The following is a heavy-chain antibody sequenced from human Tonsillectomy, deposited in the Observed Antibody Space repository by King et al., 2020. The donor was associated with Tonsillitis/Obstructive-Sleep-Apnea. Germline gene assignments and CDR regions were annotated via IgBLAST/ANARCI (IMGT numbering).Heavy chain of an antibody. CDR1: GFTFDDYA. CDR2: ISWNSATI. V-gene: IGHV3-9*01. D-gene: IGHD3-3*01. CDR3: GKDKARFLEWWGTHSVDY. J-gene: IGHJ4*02. Sequence: VQLVESGGGLVQPGRSLRLSCVASGFTFDDYAMHWVRQAPGKGLEWVSGISWNSATIGYADSMKGRFTVSRDNAKNSLFLQMNSLRAEDTAFYYCGKDKARFLEWWGTHSVDYWGQGTLVTVSS.